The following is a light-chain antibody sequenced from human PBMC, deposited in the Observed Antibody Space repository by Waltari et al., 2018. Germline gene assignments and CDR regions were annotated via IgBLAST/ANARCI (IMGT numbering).Light chain of an antibody. CDR1: QSISSW. CDR3: QQYNSYPWT. J-gene: IGKJ1*01. Sequence: IQMTQSTYTLSASVGDRVTITCRASQSISSWLDWYQQKPGKAPKLLIYKASSLESGVPSMFSGSGSGTEFTLTISSLQPDDFATYYCQQYNSYPWTFGQGTKVEIK. V-gene: IGKV1-5*03. CDR2: KAS.